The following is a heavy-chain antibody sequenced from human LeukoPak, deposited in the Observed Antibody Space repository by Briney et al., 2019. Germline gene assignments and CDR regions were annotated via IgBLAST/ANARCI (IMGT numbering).Heavy chain of an antibody. Sequence: PGASVKVSCKASGYTFTSYDINWVRQATGQGLEWMGWMNPNSGNTGYAQKFQGRVTMTRNTSISTAYMELSSLRSEDTAVYYCATSDTYGSGSYYLVDYWGQGTLVTVSS. V-gene: IGHV1-8*01. J-gene: IGHJ4*02. D-gene: IGHD3-10*01. CDR3: ATSDTYGSGSYYLVDY. CDR2: MNPNSGNT. CDR1: GYTFTSYD.